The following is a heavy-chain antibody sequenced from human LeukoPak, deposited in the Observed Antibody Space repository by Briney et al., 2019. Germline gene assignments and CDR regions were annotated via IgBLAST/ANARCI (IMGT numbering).Heavy chain of an antibody. CDR3: ASGNYDYVWGSYRGFDY. CDR2: IIPIFGTA. D-gene: IGHD3-16*02. Sequence: SVKVSCKASGGTFSSYAISWVRQAPGQGLEWVGGIIPIFGTANYAQKFQGRVTITTDESTSTAYMELSSLGSEDTAVYYCASGNYDYVWGSYRGFDYWGRGTLVTVSS. CDR1: GGTFSSYA. J-gene: IGHJ4*02. V-gene: IGHV1-69*05.